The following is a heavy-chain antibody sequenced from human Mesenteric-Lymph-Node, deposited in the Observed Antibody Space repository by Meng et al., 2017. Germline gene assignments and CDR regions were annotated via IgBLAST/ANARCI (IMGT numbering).Heavy chain of an antibody. CDR2: INPSGGST. CDR3: ARGVRIAAAGIPVDY. CDR1: GDTLTSYY. V-gene: IGHV1-46*01. Sequence: HVQLVQAGAEVKKPGASGKVSCKASGDTLTSYYMHWVRQGPGQGLEWMGIINPSGGSTSYAQKFQGRVTMTRDTSTTTVYMELSSLRSEDTAVYYCARGVRIAAAGIPVDYWGQGTLVTVSS. J-gene: IGHJ4*02. D-gene: IGHD6-13*01.